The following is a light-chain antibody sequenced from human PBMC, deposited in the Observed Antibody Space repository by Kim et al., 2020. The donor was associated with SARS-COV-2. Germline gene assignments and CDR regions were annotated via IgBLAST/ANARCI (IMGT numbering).Light chain of an antibody. CDR1: SNDGGGYNY. CDR3: SSYTSSSTRV. CDR2: DVS. V-gene: IGLV2-14*03. J-gene: IGLJ3*02. Sequence: GQSITISCATTSNDGGGYNYVSWYQQHPGKAPNLMIHDVSNRPSAVSNRFSGSKSGNTASLTISGLQAEDEADYYCSSYTSSSTRVFGGGTQLTVL.